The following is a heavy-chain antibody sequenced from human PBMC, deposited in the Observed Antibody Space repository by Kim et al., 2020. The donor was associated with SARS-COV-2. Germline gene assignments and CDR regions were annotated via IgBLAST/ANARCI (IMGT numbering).Heavy chain of an antibody. J-gene: IGHJ4*02. V-gene: IGHV3-11*05. CDR2: ISSSSSYT. D-gene: IGHD2-15*01. CDR3: ARDGPLHCSGGSCYSGY. Sequence: GGSLRLSCAASGFTFSDYYMSWIRQAPGKGLEWVLYISSSSSYTNYADSVKGRFTISRDNAKNSLYLQMNSLRAEDTAVYYCARDGPLHCSGGSCYSGYWGQGALVTVSS. CDR1: GFTFSDYY.